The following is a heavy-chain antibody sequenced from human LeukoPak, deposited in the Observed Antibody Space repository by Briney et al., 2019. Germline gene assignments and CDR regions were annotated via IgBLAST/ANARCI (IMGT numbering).Heavy chain of an antibody. CDR2: IYDSGST. J-gene: IGHJ1*01. V-gene: IGHV4-39*07. CDR1: GGSIRSSYYY. CDR3: ARGDVEMATIKASPLGYFQH. D-gene: IGHD5-24*01. Sequence: SETLSLTCTVSGGSIRSSYYYWGWIRQPPGKGLEWIGSIYDSGSTYYNPSLKSRVTISVDRSKNQFSLKLSSVTAADTAVYYCARGDVEMATIKASPLGYFQHWGQGTLVTVSP.